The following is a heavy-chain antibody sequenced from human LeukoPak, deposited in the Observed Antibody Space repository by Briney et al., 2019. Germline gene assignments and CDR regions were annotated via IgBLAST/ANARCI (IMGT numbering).Heavy chain of an antibody. Sequence: GRSLRLSCAASGFTVDEYAMHWVRQAPGKGLEWVSGITWNRDNIGYGDSVKGRFNISRDNVKYVLYLQMTSLRPGDEALYFCSKDLSSAITSALVLDVWGQGTTVIVSS. CDR3: SKDLSSAITSALVLDV. V-gene: IGHV3-9*01. CDR2: ITWNRDNI. J-gene: IGHJ6*02. D-gene: IGHD3-22*01. CDR1: GFTVDEYA.